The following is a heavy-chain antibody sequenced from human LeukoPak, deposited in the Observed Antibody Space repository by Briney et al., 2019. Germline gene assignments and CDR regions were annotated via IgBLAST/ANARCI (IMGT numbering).Heavy chain of an antibody. Sequence: ASVTVSCKASGYTFTGYYMHWVRQAPGQGLEWMGWINPNSGGTNYAQKFQGRVTMTRDTSISTAYMELSRLRSDDTAVYYCASGVGAAAGVSCFDPWGQGTLVTVSS. CDR1: GYTFTGYY. CDR2: INPNSGGT. V-gene: IGHV1-2*02. D-gene: IGHD6-13*01. CDR3: ASGVGAAAGVSCFDP. J-gene: IGHJ5*02.